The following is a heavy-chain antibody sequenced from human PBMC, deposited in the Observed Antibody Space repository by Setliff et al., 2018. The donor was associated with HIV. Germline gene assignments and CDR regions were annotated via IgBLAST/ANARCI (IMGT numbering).Heavy chain of an antibody. CDR1: GYTSTSYG. CDR3: ARDAWVEFLEWTFYGMDV. J-gene: IGHJ6*02. CDR2: ISAYNGDT. V-gene: IGHV1-18*01. Sequence: ASVKVSCKTSGYTSTSYGITWVRQAPGQGLEWMGWISAYNGDTKYAQKVQGRVTLTTDTSSSTVYMELRSLRSDDTAVYYCARDAWVEFLEWTFYGMDVWGQGTTVTVSS. D-gene: IGHD3-3*02.